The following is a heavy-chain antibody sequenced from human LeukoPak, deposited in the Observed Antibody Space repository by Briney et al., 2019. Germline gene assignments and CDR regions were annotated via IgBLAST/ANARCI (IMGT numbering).Heavy chain of an antibody. V-gene: IGHV1-2*02. CDR3: AREERFLEWLSS. CDR2: INPNSGGT. CDR1: GYTFTGNY. Sequence: ASVKVSCKASGYTFTGNYMHWVRQAPGQGLEWMGWINPNSGGTNYAQKFQGRVTMTRDTSISTAYMELSRLRSDDTAVYYCAREERFLEWLSSWGQGTLVTVSS. D-gene: IGHD3-3*01. J-gene: IGHJ5*02.